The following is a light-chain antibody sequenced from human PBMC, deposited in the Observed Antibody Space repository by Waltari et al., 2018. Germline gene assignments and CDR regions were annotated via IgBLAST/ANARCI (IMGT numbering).Light chain of an antibody. V-gene: IGLV1-44*01. CDR1: SSNIGRNT. J-gene: IGLJ1*01. CDR2: SNN. CDR3: AAWDDSLNGYV. Sequence: QSVVTQPPSASGTPGQRVTISCSGSSSNIGRNTVNWYQQLPGTAPKLLIKSNNRRPYVVPDRFSGSKSGTSASLASRGLQSEDEADYYCAAWDDSLNGYVFGIGTKVTVL.